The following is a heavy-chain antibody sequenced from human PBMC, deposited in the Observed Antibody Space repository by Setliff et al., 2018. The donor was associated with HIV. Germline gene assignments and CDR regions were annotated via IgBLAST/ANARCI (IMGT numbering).Heavy chain of an antibody. CDR1: GLTFNRYW. J-gene: IGHJ4*02. V-gene: IGHV3-7*01. D-gene: IGHD3-22*01. CDR2: INQNGREK. Sequence: GGSLRLSCVASGLTFNRYWMSWVRQAPGKGLEWVANINQNGREKYYVDSVKGRFTISRDNAKDSLYLQMNSLRGEDTAVYYCAGSRGYFVKAEWGQGTLVTVSS. CDR3: AGSRGYFVKAE.